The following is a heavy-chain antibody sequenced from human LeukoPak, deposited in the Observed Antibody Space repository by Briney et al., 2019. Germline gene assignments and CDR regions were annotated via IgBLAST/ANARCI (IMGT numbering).Heavy chain of an antibody. CDR2: ISGYNGNT. V-gene: IGHV1-18*01. CDR3: ARDLGYGSGSYGDY. CDR1: DYTFTSYG. Sequence: ASVKVSCKASDYTFTSYGIRWVRQAPGQGVEWMGWISGYNGNTNYAQRFQGRVTMTTDTSTSTAYMELRSLRSDDTAVYYCARDLGYGSGSYGDYWGQGSLVTVSS. D-gene: IGHD3-10*01. J-gene: IGHJ4*02.